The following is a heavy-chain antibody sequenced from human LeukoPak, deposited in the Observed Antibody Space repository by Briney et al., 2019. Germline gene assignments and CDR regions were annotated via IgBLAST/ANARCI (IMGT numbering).Heavy chain of an antibody. CDR3: AKINWNYAGNWFDP. J-gene: IGHJ6*04. V-gene: IGHV4-59*01. Sequence: SETLSLTCTVSGGSISSYYWSWIRQPPGKGLEWIGYIYYSGSTNYNPSLKSRVTISVDTSKNQFSLKLSSVTAADTAVYYCAKINWNYAGNWFDPWGKGTTVTVSS. CDR2: IYYSGST. CDR1: GGSISSYY. D-gene: IGHD1-7*01.